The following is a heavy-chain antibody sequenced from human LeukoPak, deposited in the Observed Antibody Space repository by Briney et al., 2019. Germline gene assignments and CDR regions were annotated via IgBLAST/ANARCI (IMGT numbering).Heavy chain of an antibody. CDR3: ARARFLEWLLFTH. J-gene: IGHJ4*02. CDR1: GFTFSSYE. Sequence: GGSLRLSCAASGFTFSSYEMNWDRQAPGKGLEWVSYISSSGSTIYYADSVKGRFTISRDNAKNSLYLQMNSLRAEDTAVYYCARARFLEWLLFTHWGQGTLVTVSS. CDR2: ISSSGSTI. V-gene: IGHV3-48*03. D-gene: IGHD3-3*01.